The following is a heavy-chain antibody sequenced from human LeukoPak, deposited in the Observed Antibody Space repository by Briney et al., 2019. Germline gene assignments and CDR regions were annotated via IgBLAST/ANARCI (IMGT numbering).Heavy chain of an antibody. CDR2: ISGTGGST. V-gene: IGHV3-23*01. CDR3: ATRQRIAAPGTIPDY. Sequence: GGSLRLSCTAAEFTFSNYAMSWVRQAPGKGLGWVSAISGTGGSTYYADSVKGRFTISRDNSKNTLYPQMNSLRAEDTAIYYCATRQRIAAPGTIPDYWGQGTLVTVSS. CDR1: EFTFSNYA. J-gene: IGHJ4*02. D-gene: IGHD6-13*01.